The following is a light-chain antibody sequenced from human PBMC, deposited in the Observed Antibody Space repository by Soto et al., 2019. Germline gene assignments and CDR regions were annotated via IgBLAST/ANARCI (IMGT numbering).Light chain of an antibody. Sequence: DIQMTQSPSTLSASVGDRVTITCRASQSISSWLAWYQQKPGKAPKLLIYDASSLESGVPSRFSGSGSGTEFTLTISSLQPDDFATYYCQQYYTYPTFGPGTKVGIK. CDR2: DAS. V-gene: IGKV1-5*01. CDR1: QSISSW. J-gene: IGKJ3*01. CDR3: QQYYTYPT.